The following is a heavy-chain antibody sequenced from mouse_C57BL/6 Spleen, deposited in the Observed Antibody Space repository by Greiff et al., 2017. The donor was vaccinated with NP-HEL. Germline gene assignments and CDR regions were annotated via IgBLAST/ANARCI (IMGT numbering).Heavy chain of an antibody. CDR3: ARGEVYDYEAWFAY. Sequence: VQLQQSGAELARPGASVKLSCKASGYTFTSYGISWVKQRTGQGLEWIGEIYPRSGNTYYNEKFKGKATLTADKSSSTAYMELRSLTSEDSAVYFCARGEVYDYEAWFAYWGQGTLVTVSA. V-gene: IGHV1-81*01. CDR2: IYPRSGNT. CDR1: GYTFTSYG. D-gene: IGHD2-4*01. J-gene: IGHJ3*01.